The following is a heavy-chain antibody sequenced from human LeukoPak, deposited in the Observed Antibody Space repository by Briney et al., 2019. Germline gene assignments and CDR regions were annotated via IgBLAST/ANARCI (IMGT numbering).Heavy chain of an antibody. CDR1: GFIFSNYW. J-gene: IGHJ4*02. Sequence: GGSLRLSCAASGFIFSNYWMSWVRQAPGKGLEWVANIKQDASAKYYVDSVKGRFTISRDNAKKSLYLQMNSLRAEDTAVYYCARDGYDSTLGSYWGQGTLVTVSS. D-gene: IGHD3-22*01. CDR2: IKQDASAK. V-gene: IGHV3-7*05. CDR3: ARDGYDSTLGSY.